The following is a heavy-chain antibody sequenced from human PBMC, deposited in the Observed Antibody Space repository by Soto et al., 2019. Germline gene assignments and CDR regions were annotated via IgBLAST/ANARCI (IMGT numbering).Heavy chain of an antibody. D-gene: IGHD6-13*01. V-gene: IGHV1-46*01. CDR2: IHPTDGST. Sequence: QVQLVQSGAEVKEPGASVKVSCKASGYNFASNHMHWVRQIPGQGLEWMGIIHPTDGSTSYAQRFRGRITLTRDAPTNTDYMELRGLTSEVTAVYYCVRDRFGSWTFDYWGQGTLLTVSS. CDR1: GYNFASNH. CDR3: VRDRFGSWTFDY. J-gene: IGHJ4*02.